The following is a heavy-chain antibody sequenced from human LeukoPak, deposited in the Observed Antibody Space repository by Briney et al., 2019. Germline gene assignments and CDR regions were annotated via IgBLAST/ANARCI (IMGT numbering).Heavy chain of an antibody. CDR2: IKHDGSEK. D-gene: IGHD3-16*01. J-gene: IGHJ4*02. Sequence: PGGSLRLSCAASGFIFTNYFMSWVRQAPGKGLEWVASIKHDGSEKYYVGSVRGRFTISRDNAKNSLYLQMNSLRAEDTAMYYCSRERRDYYAPGAYAYPFEYWGQGTRVAVSS. CDR1: GFIFTNYF. CDR3: SRERRDYYAPGAYAYPFEY. V-gene: IGHV3-7*01.